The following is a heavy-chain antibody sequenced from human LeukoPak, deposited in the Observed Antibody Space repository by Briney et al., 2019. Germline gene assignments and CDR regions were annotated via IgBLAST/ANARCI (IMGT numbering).Heavy chain of an antibody. V-gene: IGHV3-13*01. Sequence: GGSLRLSCAASGFTFSSYDMHWVRQATGKGLEWVSAIGTAGDTYYPGSVKGRFTISRENAKNSLYLQMNSLRAGDTAVYYCARTGGYDGDYYFDYWGQGTLVTVSS. J-gene: IGHJ4*02. D-gene: IGHD7-27*01. CDR2: IGTAGDT. CDR3: ARTGGYDGDYYFDY. CDR1: GFTFSSYD.